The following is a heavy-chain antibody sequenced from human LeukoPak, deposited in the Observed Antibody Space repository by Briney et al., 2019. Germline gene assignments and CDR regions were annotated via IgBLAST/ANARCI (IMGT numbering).Heavy chain of an antibody. Sequence: SETLSLTCTVSGGSISSYYWNWIRQPAGKGLEWIGRIYTSGSTNYNPSLKSRVTMSVDTSKNQFSLKLSSVTAADTAVYYCARGHRGYSGYDPKYYYGMDVWGQGTTVTVSS. J-gene: IGHJ6*02. CDR1: GGSISSYY. CDR3: ARGHRGYSGYDPKYYYGMDV. V-gene: IGHV4-4*07. CDR2: IYTSGST. D-gene: IGHD5-12*01.